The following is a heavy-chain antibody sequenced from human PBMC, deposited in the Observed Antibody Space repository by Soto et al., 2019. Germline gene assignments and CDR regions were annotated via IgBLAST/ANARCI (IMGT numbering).Heavy chain of an antibody. CDR3: ARVLRYSSSSGDPNMYGMDV. V-gene: IGHV4-34*01. CDR2: INHSGCT. J-gene: IGHJ6*02. CDR1: GGSFSGYY. D-gene: IGHD6-6*01. Sequence: PSETLSLTCAVYGGSFSGYYWSWIRQPPGKRLERIGEINHSGCTNYNPSLKSRVTISVDTSKNQFSLKLSSVTAADTAVYYCARVLRYSSSSGDPNMYGMDVWGQGTTVTVSS.